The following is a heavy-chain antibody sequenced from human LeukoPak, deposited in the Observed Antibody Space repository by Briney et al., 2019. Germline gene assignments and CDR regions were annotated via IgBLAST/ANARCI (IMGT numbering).Heavy chain of an antibody. J-gene: IGHJ3*02. D-gene: IGHD6-19*01. Sequence: GGSLRLSCAASGFTFSSYWMHWVRQAPGKGLVWVSRINSDGSSTSYADSVKGRFTISRDNAKNTLYLQMNSLRAEDTAVYYCARDPYSSGQHYGDAFDIWGQGTMVTVSS. CDR2: INSDGSST. V-gene: IGHV3-74*01. CDR3: ARDPYSSGQHYGDAFDI. CDR1: GFTFSSYW.